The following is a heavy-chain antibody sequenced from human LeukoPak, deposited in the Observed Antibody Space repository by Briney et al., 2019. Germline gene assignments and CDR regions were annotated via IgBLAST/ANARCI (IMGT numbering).Heavy chain of an antibody. Sequence: PSETLSLTCTVSGGSISTYYWSWIRQPPGKGLEWIGYFYYSGGTNYNPSLKSRVTISVDTSKNQFSLKLTSVTAADTAVYYRARHGYYDSSTVDYWGQGTLVTVSS. V-gene: IGHV4-59*08. D-gene: IGHD3-22*01. CDR1: GGSISTYY. CDR2: FYYSGGT. J-gene: IGHJ4*02. CDR3: ARHGYYDSSTVDY.